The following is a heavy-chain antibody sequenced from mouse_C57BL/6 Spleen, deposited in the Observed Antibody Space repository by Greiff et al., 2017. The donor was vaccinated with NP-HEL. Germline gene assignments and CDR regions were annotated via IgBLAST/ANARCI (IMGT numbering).Heavy chain of an antibody. Sequence: QVQLKQSGPELVKPGASVKISCKASGYAFSSSWMNWVKQRPGKGLEWIGRIYPGDGDTNYNGKFKGKATLTADKSSSTAYMQLSSLTSEDSAVYFCARGGWDLAYWGQGTLVTVSA. D-gene: IGHD4-1*01. CDR1: GYAFSSSW. V-gene: IGHV1-82*01. J-gene: IGHJ3*01. CDR3: ARGGWDLAY. CDR2: IYPGDGDT.